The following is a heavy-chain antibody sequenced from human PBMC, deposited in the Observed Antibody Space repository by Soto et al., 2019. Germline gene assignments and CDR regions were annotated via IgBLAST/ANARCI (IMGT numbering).Heavy chain of an antibody. Sequence: WWSLRLSCSASVFTCSSYGMHWGRQAPGKGLEWVAVISYDGSNKYYADSVKGRFTISRDNSKNTLYLQMNSLRAEDTAVYYCAKDFSMVRGVIGYWGQGTLVTVSS. CDR3: AKDFSMVRGVIGY. CDR2: ISYDGSNK. D-gene: IGHD3-10*01. CDR1: VFTCSSYG. J-gene: IGHJ4*02. V-gene: IGHV3-30*18.